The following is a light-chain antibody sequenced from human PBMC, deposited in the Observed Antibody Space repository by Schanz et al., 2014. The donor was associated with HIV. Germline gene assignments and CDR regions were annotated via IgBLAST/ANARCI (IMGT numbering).Light chain of an antibody. J-gene: IGKJ1*01. Sequence: EIVLTQSPGTLSLSPGERATLSCRASQSVSSNYLAWYQQKPGQTPRLLIYGPSTRATGVPARFSGSGSGTDFTLTISSLQPEDFATYYCQQSYTVPRTFGQGTKVDIK. CDR1: QSVSSNY. V-gene: IGKV3-20*01. CDR3: QQSYTVPRT. CDR2: GPS.